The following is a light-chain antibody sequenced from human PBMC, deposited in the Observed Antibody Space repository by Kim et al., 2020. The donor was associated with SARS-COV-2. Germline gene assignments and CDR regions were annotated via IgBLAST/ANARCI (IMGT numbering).Light chain of an antibody. CDR3: QHHDGWPPYS. CDR2: SAS. CDR1: QSVNNN. J-gene: IGKJ2*01. Sequence: EIVMTQSPATLSVSPGERATLSCRASQSVNNNVAWFQQKPGQAPRLLIFSASSRATGIPARFSASGSGTEFSLTIDSLQSEDFAVYYWQHHDGWPPYSFGQGTKVDIK. V-gene: IGKV3-15*01.